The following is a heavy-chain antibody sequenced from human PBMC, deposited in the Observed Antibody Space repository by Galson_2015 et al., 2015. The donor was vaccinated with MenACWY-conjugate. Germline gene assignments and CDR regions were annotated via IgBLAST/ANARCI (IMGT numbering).Heavy chain of an antibody. J-gene: IGHJ4*02. CDR1: GYSFTSYW. CDR3: ARLPALAVAGTGQTEYYFDY. Sequence: QSGAEVKKPGESLRISCKGSGYSFTSYWISWVRQMPGKGLEWMGRIDPSDSYTNYSPSFQGHVTISADKSISTAYLQWSSLKASDTAMYYCARLPALAVAGTGQTEYYFDYWGQGTLVTVSS. CDR2: IDPSDSYT. D-gene: IGHD6-19*01. V-gene: IGHV5-10-1*01.